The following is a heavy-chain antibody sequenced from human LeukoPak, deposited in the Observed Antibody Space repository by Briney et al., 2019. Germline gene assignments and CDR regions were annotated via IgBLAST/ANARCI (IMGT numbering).Heavy chain of an antibody. J-gene: IGHJ1*01. CDR3: ARDAYDYVSEC. Sequence: PGGSLRLSCAASGFHFSSFWMTWARQTPGKGLEWVANLNQDGSDKKYGDSVKGRFTISRDKAKNSLLLQMNNLRVEDTGLYYCARDAYDYVSECWGQGTLVTVSS. D-gene: IGHD3-10*02. V-gene: IGHV3-7*01. CDR1: GFHFSSFW. CDR2: LNQDGSDK.